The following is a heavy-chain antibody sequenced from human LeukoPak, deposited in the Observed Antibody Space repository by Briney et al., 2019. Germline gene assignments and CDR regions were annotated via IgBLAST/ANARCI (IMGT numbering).Heavy chain of an antibody. CDR2: ISGSGGST. CDR1: GFTFSSYA. D-gene: IGHD3-3*01. Sequence: GRSLRLSCAASGFTFSSYAMSWVRQAPGKGLEWVSAISGSGGSTYYADSVKGRFTISRDNSKNTLYLQMNSLRAEDTAVYYCAIGGYYDFWSGYPRRPYYYYGMDVWGQGTTVTVSS. V-gene: IGHV3-23*01. CDR3: AIGGYYDFWSGYPRRPYYYYGMDV. J-gene: IGHJ6*02.